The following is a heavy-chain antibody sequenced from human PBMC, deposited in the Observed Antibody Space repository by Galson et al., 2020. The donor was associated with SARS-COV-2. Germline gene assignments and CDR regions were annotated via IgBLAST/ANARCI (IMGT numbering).Heavy chain of an antibody. CDR2: MYYRGAI. J-gene: IGHJ4*02. CDR1: DGSISNSY. V-gene: IGHV4-59*01. CDR3: ARGFLPDF. Sequence: SETLSLTCTVSDGSISNSYWSWLRQPPGKGLEWIAYMYYRGAINYNPSLTSRVTISIDTSRNEVSLHLKSVTAADTAVDYCARGFLPDFWGQGTLVTVSP.